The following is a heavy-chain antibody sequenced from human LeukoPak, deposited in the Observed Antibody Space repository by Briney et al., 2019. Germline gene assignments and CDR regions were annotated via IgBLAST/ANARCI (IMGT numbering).Heavy chain of an antibody. Sequence: PGRSLRLSCAASGFTFSSYAMHWVRQAPGKGLEWVAVISYDGSNKYYADSVKGRFTISRDNSKNTLYLQMNSLRAEDTAVDYCAKDGVSPGYQLPDTEYFQHWGQGTLVTVPS. CDR1: GFTFSSYA. J-gene: IGHJ1*01. D-gene: IGHD2-2*01. CDR3: AKDGVSPGYQLPDTEYFQH. CDR2: ISYDGSNK. V-gene: IGHV3-30-3*01.